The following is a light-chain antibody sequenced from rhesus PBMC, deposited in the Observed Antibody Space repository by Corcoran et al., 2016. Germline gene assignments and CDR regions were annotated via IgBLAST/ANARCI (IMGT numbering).Light chain of an antibody. CDR1: QRISSW. CDR3: LQYRSSPLT. Sequence: DIQMTQSPSSLSASVGDTVTITCRASQRISSWLDWYQQKPGKAPKLLYNKASNLQSGVPSRFSGRGSVTDFTLTIRSRQPEEFATYYCLQYRSSPLTFGGGTKVELK. J-gene: IGKJ4*01. CDR2: KAS. V-gene: IGKV1-22*01.